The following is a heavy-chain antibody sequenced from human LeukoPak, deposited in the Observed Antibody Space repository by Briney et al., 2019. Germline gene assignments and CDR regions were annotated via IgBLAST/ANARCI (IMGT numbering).Heavy chain of an antibody. Sequence: GRSLRLSCAASGFTFSSYAMSWVRQAPGKGLEWVAVISYDGSNKYYADSVKGRFTISRDNSKNTLYLQMNSLRAEDTAVYYCATRASGSSMGDYFDYWGQGTLVTVSS. J-gene: IGHJ4*02. CDR2: ISYDGSNK. D-gene: IGHD3-10*01. CDR1: GFTFSSYA. CDR3: ATRASGSSMGDYFDY. V-gene: IGHV3-30-3*01.